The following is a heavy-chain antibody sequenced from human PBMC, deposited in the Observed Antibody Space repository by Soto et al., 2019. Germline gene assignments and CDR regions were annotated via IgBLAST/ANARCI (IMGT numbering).Heavy chain of an antibody. J-gene: IGHJ4*02. V-gene: IGHV2-5*01. D-gene: IGHD3-9*01. Sequence: GPTLVNPTQTLTLTCTFSGFSLTTSGVGVGWIRQPPGKALEFIALIYWNDDKRYSPSLRSKLTITKDTSKNRVVLTMTNMDPVDTATYYCAHAPRYYNFLTGYYSTLDYWGRGTLVTVSS. CDR2: IYWNDDK. CDR1: GFSLTTSGVG. CDR3: AHAPRYYNFLTGYYSTLDY.